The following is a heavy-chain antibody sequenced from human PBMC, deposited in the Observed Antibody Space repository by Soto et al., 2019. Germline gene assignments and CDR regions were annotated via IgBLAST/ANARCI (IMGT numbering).Heavy chain of an antibody. CDR1: GFSLSTSGVG. V-gene: IGHV2-5*02. Sequence: QITLNESGPTLVKPTQTLTLTCTFSGFSLSTSGVGVGWIRQPPGKALEWLALIYWDDDQSYIPSLRSRLTITKATSNTQVVLTITYLDPVDTATYYCAHTPYSSTFDYWGQGTMVTVSS. J-gene: IGHJ4*02. D-gene: IGHD6-19*01. CDR3: AHTPYSSTFDY. CDR2: IYWDDDQ.